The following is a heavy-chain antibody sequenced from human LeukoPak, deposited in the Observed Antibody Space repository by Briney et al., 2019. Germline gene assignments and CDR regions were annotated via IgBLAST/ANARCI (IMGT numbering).Heavy chain of an antibody. V-gene: IGHV3-30*18. CDR3: AKVEAARPQRTSIDY. CDR1: GFTFNKFG. D-gene: IGHD6-6*01. CDR2: TSYDENNK. J-gene: IGHJ4*02. Sequence: GGSLRLSCAASGFTFNKFGMHWVRQAPGKGLEWVAVTSYDENNKYYPDSVRGRFTISRDNSKNTLYLQMNSLRAEDTAVYYCAKVEAARPQRTSIDYWGQGTLVTVSS.